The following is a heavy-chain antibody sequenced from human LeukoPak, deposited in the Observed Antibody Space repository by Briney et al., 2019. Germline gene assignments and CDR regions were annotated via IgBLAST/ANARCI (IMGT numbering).Heavy chain of an antibody. J-gene: IGHJ4*02. CDR3: ARDSVDILTGYYNPVYYFDY. D-gene: IGHD3-9*01. CDR1: GLTFRNYA. V-gene: IGHV3-30-3*01. CDR2: ISYDGSNK. Sequence: GGSLRLSCAASGLTFRNYAMNWVRQAPGKGLEWVAVISYDGSNKYYADSVKGRFTISRDNSKNTLYLQMNSLRAEDTAVYYCARDSVDILTGYYNPVYYFDYWGQGTLVTVSS.